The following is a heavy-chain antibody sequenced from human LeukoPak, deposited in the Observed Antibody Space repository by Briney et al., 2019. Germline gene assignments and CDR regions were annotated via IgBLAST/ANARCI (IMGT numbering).Heavy chain of an antibody. CDR3: ARVGGIQQIDY. D-gene: IGHD5-18*01. J-gene: IGHJ4*02. CDR2: IYYSGST. V-gene: IGHV4-31*03. CDR1: GGSISSGGYY. Sequence: SQTLSLTCTVSGGSISSGGYYWSWIRQHPGKGLEWIGYIYYSGSTYYNPSLKSRVTISVDTSKNQFSPKLSSVTAADTAVYYCARVGGIQQIDYWGQGTLVTVSS.